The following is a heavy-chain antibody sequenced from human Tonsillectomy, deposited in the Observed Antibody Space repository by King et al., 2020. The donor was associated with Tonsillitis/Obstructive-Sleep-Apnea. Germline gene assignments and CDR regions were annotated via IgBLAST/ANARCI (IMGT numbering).Heavy chain of an antibody. V-gene: IGHV4-34*01. Sequence: VQLPQWGAGLLKPSETLSLTCAVYGGSFSGYYWSWIRQPPGKGLEWIGEINHSGSTNYNPSLKSRVTISGDTSKNQFSLKLSSVTAADTAVYYCARENIVVVPAVMGGGFDYWGQGTLVTVSS. J-gene: IGHJ4*02. CDR2: INHSGST. CDR3: ARENIVVVPAVMGGGFDY. CDR1: GGSFSGYY. D-gene: IGHD2-2*01.